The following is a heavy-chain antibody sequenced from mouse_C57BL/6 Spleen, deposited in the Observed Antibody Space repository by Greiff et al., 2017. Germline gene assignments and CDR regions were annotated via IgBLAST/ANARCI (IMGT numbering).Heavy chain of an antibody. CDR2: IDPSDSET. D-gene: IGHD2-4*01. CDR3: ARRGYDYPYYAMDY. Sequence: QVQLQQPGAELVRPGSSVKLSCKASGYTFTSYWMHWVKQRPIQGLEWIGNIDPSDSETHYNQKFKDKATLTVDKSSSTAYMQLSSLTSEDSAVYYGARRGYDYPYYAMDYWGQGTSVTVSS. CDR1: GYTFTSYW. V-gene: IGHV1-52*01. J-gene: IGHJ4*01.